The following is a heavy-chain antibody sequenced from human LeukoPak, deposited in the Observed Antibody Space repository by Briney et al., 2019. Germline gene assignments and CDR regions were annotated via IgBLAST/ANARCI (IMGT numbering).Heavy chain of an antibody. CDR3: ARVLIVGAPGEDY. CDR2: IKQDGRET. V-gene: IGHV3-7*01. D-gene: IGHD1-26*01. CDR1: GFTFSSYW. J-gene: IGHJ4*02. Sequence: GGSLRLSCAASGFTFSSYWMSWVRQAPRKGLEWVANIKQDGRETYYVDSVKGRFTISRDNAKNSLYLQMNGLRAEDTAVYYCARVLIVGAPGEDYWGQGTLVIVSS.